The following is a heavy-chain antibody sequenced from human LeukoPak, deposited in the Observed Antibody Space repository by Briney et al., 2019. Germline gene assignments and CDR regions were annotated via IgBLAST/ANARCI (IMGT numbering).Heavy chain of an antibody. CDR3: ARISGYSSGWYGNWFDP. CDR2: IYPGDSDT. V-gene: IGHV5-51*01. J-gene: IGHJ5*02. CDR1: GYSFTSYW. Sequence: GESLKISCKGSGYSFTSYWIGWVRQMPGKGLEWMGIIYPGDSDTRYSPSFQGQVTISADKSISTAHLQWSSLKASDTAMYYCARISGYSSGWYGNWFDPWGQGTLVTVSS. D-gene: IGHD6-19*01.